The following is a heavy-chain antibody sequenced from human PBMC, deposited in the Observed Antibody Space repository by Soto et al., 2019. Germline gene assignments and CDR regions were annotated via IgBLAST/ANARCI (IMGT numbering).Heavy chain of an antibody. Sequence: EVQLVESGGGLVQPGGSLRLSCAASGFTFSSYEMNWVRQAPGKGLEWVSYISSSGSTIYYADSVKGRFTISRDNAKNSLYVQINILRAEDRAGYYCASLSPGAGYSSGWSDAFDLWGQGTMVTVSS. CDR3: ASLSPGAGYSSGWSDAFDL. V-gene: IGHV3-48*03. CDR1: GFTFSSYE. D-gene: IGHD6-19*01. J-gene: IGHJ3*01. CDR2: ISSSGSTI.